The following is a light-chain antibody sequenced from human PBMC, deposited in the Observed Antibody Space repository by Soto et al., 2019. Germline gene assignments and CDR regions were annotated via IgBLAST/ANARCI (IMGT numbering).Light chain of an antibody. V-gene: IGLV2-23*03. Sequence: QSALTQPASVSGSPGQSITISCTGTSSDVGSYNLVSWYQQHPGKAPKLMIYEGSKRPSGVSNRFSGSKSGNTASLTISGLQAEDEADYYCCSYARLSTFVFGTGTKVTVL. J-gene: IGLJ1*01. CDR3: CSYARLSTFV. CDR1: SSDVGSYNL. CDR2: EGS.